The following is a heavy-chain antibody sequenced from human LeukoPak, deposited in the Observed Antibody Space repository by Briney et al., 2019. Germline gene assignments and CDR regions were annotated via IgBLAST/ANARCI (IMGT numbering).Heavy chain of an antibody. CDR3: ARISFELRAPSFDR. Sequence: ASVKVSCKASGYTFTGYYMEWVRQAARQGLEWMGWINPNSGGTNYAQKFQGRVTMTRDTSISTAYMELSRLRSDDTAVYYCARISFELRAPSFDRWGQGTLVTVSS. J-gene: IGHJ5*02. CDR2: INPNSGGT. D-gene: IGHD1-26*01. V-gene: IGHV1-2*02. CDR1: GYTFTGYY.